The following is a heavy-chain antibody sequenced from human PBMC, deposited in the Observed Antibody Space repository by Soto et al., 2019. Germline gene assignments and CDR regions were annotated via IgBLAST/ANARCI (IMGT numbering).Heavy chain of an antibody. V-gene: IGHV4-39*02. CDR1: GGSISSSTYY. Sequence: SETLSLTCSVSGGSISSSTYYWGWIRQPPGKGLEWIGNIYYSGSTYYNPSLKSRVTMSVDTSENQFSLKLTSVTAADTAVYYCARDMHAGFTHYFDPWGQGTLVTVSS. D-gene: IGHD1-26*01. J-gene: IGHJ5*02. CDR2: IYYSGST. CDR3: ARDMHAGFTHYFDP.